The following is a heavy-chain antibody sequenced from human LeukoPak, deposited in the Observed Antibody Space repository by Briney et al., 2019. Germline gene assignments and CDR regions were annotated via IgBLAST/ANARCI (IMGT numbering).Heavy chain of an antibody. V-gene: IGHV5-51*01. CDR3: ARGAPIFYYFES. Sequence: GDSLKISCKTSGYIFTDYWIGWVRQVPGKGLEWMGIIYPDDSDTRYSPSFQGQVTISADKSTSTAYLQWSSLKASDTAMYYCARGAPIFYYFESWGQGTLVSASA. J-gene: IGHJ4*02. CDR1: GYIFTDYW. CDR2: IYPDDSDT.